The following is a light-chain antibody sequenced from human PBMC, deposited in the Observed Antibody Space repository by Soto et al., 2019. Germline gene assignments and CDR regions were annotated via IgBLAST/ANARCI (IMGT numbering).Light chain of an antibody. Sequence: EMVLTPSPATLYLSPGERATLSCRASQSVSSYLAWYQQKPGQAPRLLIYDASNRATGIPARFSGSGSGTDFALTISSLEPEDFAFYYCQQRSNGLTFGGGTKVEIK. CDR2: DAS. J-gene: IGKJ4*01. CDR1: QSVSSY. CDR3: QQRSNGLT. V-gene: IGKV3-11*01.